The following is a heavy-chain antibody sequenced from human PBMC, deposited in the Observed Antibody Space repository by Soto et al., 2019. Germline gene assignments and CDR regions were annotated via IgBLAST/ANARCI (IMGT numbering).Heavy chain of an antibody. Sequence: EVQLVESGGGLVKPGGSLRLSCAASGFTFSSYSMNWVRQAPGKGLEWVSSISSSSSYIYYADSVKGRFTISRDNAKNSLYLQMNSLRAEDTAVYYCARDRVIVGATTLYYYGMDVWGQGTTVTGSS. V-gene: IGHV3-21*01. J-gene: IGHJ6*02. CDR2: ISSSSSYI. CDR1: GFTFSSYS. CDR3: ARDRVIVGATTLYYYGMDV. D-gene: IGHD1-26*01.